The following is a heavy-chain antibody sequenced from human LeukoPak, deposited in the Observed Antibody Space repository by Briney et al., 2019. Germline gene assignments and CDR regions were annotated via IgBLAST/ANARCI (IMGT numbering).Heavy chain of an antibody. D-gene: IGHD3-3*01. CDR1: GFSFSSYW. J-gene: IGHJ4*02. Sequence: PGGSLRLSCAASGFSFSSYWMSWVRQAPGKGLEWVSSISSSSSYIYYADSVKGRFTISRDNAKNSLYLQMNSLRAEDTAVYYCATYDFWSGYSHYDYWGQGTLVTVSS. V-gene: IGHV3-21*01. CDR3: ATYDFWSGYSHYDY. CDR2: ISSSSSYI.